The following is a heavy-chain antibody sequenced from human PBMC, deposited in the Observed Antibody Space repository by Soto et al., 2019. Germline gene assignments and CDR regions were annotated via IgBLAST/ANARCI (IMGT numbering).Heavy chain of an antibody. CDR1: GFTFRTYG. Sequence: LSCAASGFTFRTYGMHWVRQAPGKGLEWVAVISYDGSNKYYADSVKGRFTISRDNSKNTLYLYVNSLRVEDTAVYYCAKDRTTEYYYESNDFQTFDYWGQGTLVTVS. V-gene: IGHV3-30*18. CDR2: ISYDGSNK. CDR3: AKDRTTEYYYESNDFQTFDY. D-gene: IGHD3-22*01. J-gene: IGHJ4*02.